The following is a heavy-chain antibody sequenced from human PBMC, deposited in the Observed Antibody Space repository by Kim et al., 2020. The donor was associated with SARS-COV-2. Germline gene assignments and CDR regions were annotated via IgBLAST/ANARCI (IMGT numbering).Heavy chain of an antibody. Sequence: SVKVSCKASGGTFSSYAISWVRQAPGQGLEWMGGIIPIFGTANYAQKFQGRVTITADESTSTAYMELSSLRSEDTAVYYCAIRILQQLVRAPYYYYGMDVGGQGTTVTISS. CDR1: GGTFSSYA. D-gene: IGHD6-13*01. J-gene: IGHJ6*02. CDR3: AIRILQQLVRAPYYYYGMDV. CDR2: IIPIFGTA. V-gene: IGHV1-69*13.